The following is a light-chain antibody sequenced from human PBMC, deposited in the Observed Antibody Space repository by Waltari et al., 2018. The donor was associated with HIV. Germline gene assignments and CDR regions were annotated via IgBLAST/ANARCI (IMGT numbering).Light chain of an antibody. V-gene: IGLV2-8*01. CDR1: SSDIGAYNY. CDR3: ASHAGSKDV. Sequence: QSALTQPPSASGSPGQSVTISCTGTSSDIGAYNYVSWFQQHPGKAPKRMIFDVSKRPSGVPYRFSGSKSGNTASLTVSGLQAEDEADYYCASHAGSKDVFGGGTKLTVL. J-gene: IGLJ2*01. CDR2: DVS.